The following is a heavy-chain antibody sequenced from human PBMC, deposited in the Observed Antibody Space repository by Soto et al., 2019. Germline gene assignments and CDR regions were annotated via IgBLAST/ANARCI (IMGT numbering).Heavy chain of an antibody. J-gene: IGHJ6*02. Sequence: PSETLSLTCAVSGGSISSSNWWSWVRQPPGKGLDWIGEIYHSGSTNYNPSLKSRVTISVDKSKNQFSLKLSSVTAADTAVYYCARWGTYYDFWSGSSPTDYYGMDVWGQGTTVTVSS. D-gene: IGHD3-3*01. CDR3: ARWGTYYDFWSGSSPTDYYGMDV. CDR1: GGSISSSNW. CDR2: IYHSGST. V-gene: IGHV4-4*02.